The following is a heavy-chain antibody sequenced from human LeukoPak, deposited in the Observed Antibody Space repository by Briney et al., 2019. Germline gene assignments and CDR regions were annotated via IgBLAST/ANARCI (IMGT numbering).Heavy chain of an antibody. J-gene: IGHJ6*03. Sequence: AETLSLTCTGSGGSISSYCWSWIRQPPGKGLEWIGHIYCIGSTNYNPSLKSRVTIPVDTSKNQFSLKLSSVTAADTAVYYCARGGYSYGYYMDVWGKGTTVTVSS. CDR3: ARGGYSYGYYMDV. D-gene: IGHD5-18*01. CDR1: GGSISSYC. CDR2: IYCIGST. V-gene: IGHV4-59*01.